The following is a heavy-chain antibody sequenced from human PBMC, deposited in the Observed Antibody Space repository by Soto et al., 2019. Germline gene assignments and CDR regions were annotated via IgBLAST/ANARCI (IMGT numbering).Heavy chain of an antibody. CDR2: ISSSSSYI. V-gene: IGHV3-21*01. D-gene: IGHD6-13*01. Sequence: GGSLRLSCAASGFTFSSYSMNWVRQAPGKGLEWVSSISSSSSYIYYADSVKGRFTISRDNAKNSLYLQMNSLRAEDTAVYYCARVAAEGWFDPWGQGTLVTVYS. CDR3: ARVAAEGWFDP. J-gene: IGHJ5*02. CDR1: GFTFSSYS.